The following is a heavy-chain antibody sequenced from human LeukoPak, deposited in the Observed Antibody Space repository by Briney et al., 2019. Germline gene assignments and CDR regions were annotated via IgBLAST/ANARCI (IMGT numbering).Heavy chain of an antibody. J-gene: IGHJ5*02. Sequence: SQTLSLTCTVSGGSISSGGYYWSWIRQHPGKGLEWIGYIYYSGSTYYNPSVKSRVTISVDTSKNQFSLKLSSVTAADTAVYYCARGGGEVVVPAAIFFDPWGQGTLVTVSS. V-gene: IGHV4-31*03. D-gene: IGHD2-2*02. CDR1: GGSISSGGYY. CDR2: IYYSGST. CDR3: ARGGGEVVVPAAIFFDP.